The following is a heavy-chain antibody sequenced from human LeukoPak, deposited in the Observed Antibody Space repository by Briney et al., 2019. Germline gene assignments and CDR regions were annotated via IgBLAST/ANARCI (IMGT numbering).Heavy chain of an antibody. CDR3: ARSFLGVGDAFDL. CDR2: ISNSGSTI. CDR1: GFIFNKYY. D-gene: IGHD2-8*01. J-gene: IGHJ3*01. Sequence: RAGGSLRLSCAASGFIFNKYYISWIRQAPGEGLEWVSYISNSGSTIYYADSVKGRFTVSRDNAKNSLYLQLNSLRAEDTAVYYCARSFLGVGDAFDLWGQGTMVTVSS. V-gene: IGHV3-11*01.